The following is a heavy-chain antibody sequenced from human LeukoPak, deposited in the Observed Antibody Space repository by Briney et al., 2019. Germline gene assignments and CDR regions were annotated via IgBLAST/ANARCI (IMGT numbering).Heavy chain of an antibody. CDR3: ARPHFCSATTCSGPFHI. CDR2: VNHRGDT. Sequence: GSLRLSCAASGFTVSSNYMSWVRQAPGKGLEWIGEVNHRGDTIYNPSLKRRVIMSVDTSKNQFFLHLNSMTAADTAVYYCARPHFCSATTCSGPFHIWSQGTMVTVSS. CDR1: GFTVSSNY. J-gene: IGHJ3*02. V-gene: IGHV4-34*01. D-gene: IGHD2-15*01.